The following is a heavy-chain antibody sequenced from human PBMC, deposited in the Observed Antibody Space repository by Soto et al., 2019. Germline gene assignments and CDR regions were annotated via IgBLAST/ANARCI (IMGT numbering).Heavy chain of an antibody. Sequence: QVQLVQSGAEVKKPGASVKVTCKASGYTFTSYGISWVRQAPGQGLEWMGWISAYNVKTNYAQKLQGRVTMTTDTSTSRGDIELRSVRSDYTAVYYCARDYFSGGSCYLAWFDPWGQGTLVTVSS. CDR2: ISAYNVKT. J-gene: IGHJ5*02. D-gene: IGHD2-15*01. CDR1: GYTFTSYG. V-gene: IGHV1-18*01. CDR3: ARDYFSGGSCYLAWFDP.